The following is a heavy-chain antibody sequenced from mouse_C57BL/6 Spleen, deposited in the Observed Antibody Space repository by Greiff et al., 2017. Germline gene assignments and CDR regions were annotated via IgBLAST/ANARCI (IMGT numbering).Heavy chain of an antibody. J-gene: IGHJ3*01. CDR2: INPYNGGT. V-gene: IGHV1-19*01. CDR3: ALAGFAY. Sequence: VQLQQSGAVLVKPGASVKMSCKASGYTFTDYYMNWVKQSPGQSLEWIGVINPYNGGTNYNQKFKGKATMTVDKSSSTAFMELTSLTSEDSAVYYCALAGFAYWGQGTLVTVSA. CDR1: GYTFTDYY.